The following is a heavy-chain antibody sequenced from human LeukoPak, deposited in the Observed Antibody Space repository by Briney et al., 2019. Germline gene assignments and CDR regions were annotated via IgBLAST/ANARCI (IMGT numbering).Heavy chain of an antibody. CDR3: AKSQLLWFGEDFDY. Sequence: GGSLRLSCAASGFTLSSYAMSWVRQAPGKGLEWVSAISGSGGSTYYADSVKGRFTISRDNAKNTLYLQMNSLRAEDTAVYYCAKSQLLWFGEDFDYWGQGTLVTVSS. CDR1: GFTLSSYA. D-gene: IGHD3-10*01. J-gene: IGHJ4*02. V-gene: IGHV3-23*01. CDR2: ISGSGGST.